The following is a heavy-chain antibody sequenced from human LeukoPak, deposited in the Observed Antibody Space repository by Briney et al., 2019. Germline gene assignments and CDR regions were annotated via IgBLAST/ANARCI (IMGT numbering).Heavy chain of an antibody. CDR3: ARAAKGEWLLRAFDI. D-gene: IGHD3-3*01. V-gene: IGHV1-2*02. CDR2: INPNSGGT. J-gene: IGHJ3*02. Sequence: ASVKVSCKASGYTFTCYYMHWVRQAPGQGLEWMGWINPNSGGTNYAQKFQGRVTMTRDTSISTAYMELSRLRSDDTAVYYCARAAKGEWLLRAFDIWGQGTMVTVSS. CDR1: GYTFTCYY.